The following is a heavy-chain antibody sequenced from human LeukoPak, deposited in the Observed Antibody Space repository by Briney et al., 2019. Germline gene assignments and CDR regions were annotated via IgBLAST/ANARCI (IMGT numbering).Heavy chain of an antibody. CDR2: IIPIFGTA. V-gene: IGHV1-69*05. CDR1: GGTFSSYA. Sequence: SVKVSCKASGGTFSSYAISWVRQAPGQGLEWMGRIIPIFGTANYARKFQGRVTITTDESTSTAYMELSSLRSEDTAVYYCATSIMITFGGVEYRDYWGQGTLVTVSS. CDR3: ATSIMITFGGVEYRDY. D-gene: IGHD3-16*01. J-gene: IGHJ4*02.